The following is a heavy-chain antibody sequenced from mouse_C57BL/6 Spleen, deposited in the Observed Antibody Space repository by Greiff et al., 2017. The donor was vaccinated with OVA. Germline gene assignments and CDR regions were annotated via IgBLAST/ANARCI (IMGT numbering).Heavy chain of an antibody. D-gene: IGHD1-1*01. CDR1: GYTFTDYE. CDR2: IDPETGGT. J-gene: IGHJ2*01. CDR3: TRGITTVVSYYFDY. V-gene: IGHV1-15*01. Sequence: VQLQQSGAELVRPGASVTLSCKASGYTFTDYEMHWVKQTPVHGLEWIGAIDPETGGTAYNQKFKGKAILTADKSSSTAYMELSSLTSEDSAVYYCTRGITTVVSYYFDYWGQGTTLTVSS.